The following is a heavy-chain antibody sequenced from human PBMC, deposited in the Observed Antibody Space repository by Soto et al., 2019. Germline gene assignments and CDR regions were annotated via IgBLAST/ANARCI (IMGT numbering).Heavy chain of an antibody. V-gene: IGHV3-21*01. CDR2: ISSSSSYI. Sequence: GGSLRLSCAASGFTFSSYSMNWVRQAPGKGLEWVSSISSSSSYIYYADSVKGRFTISRDNAKNSLYLQMSSLRAEDTAVYYCARDGSVPAAMADYYYYYYMDVWGKGTTVTVSS. CDR3: ARDGSVPAAMADYYYYYYMDV. J-gene: IGHJ6*03. CDR1: GFTFSSYS. D-gene: IGHD2-2*01.